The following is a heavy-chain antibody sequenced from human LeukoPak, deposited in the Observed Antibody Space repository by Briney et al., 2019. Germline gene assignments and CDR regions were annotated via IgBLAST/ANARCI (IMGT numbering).Heavy chain of an antibody. CDR1: VFTFSSYA. J-gene: IGHJ3*02. Sequence: TGGSLRLSCAASVFTFSSYAMHWVRQAPGKGLEWVAVISYDGSNKYYADSVKGRFTISRDNSKNTLYLQMNSLRAEDTAVYYCASLPGNVYYDSSGYSGFDIWGQGTMVTVSS. CDR3: ASLPGNVYYDSSGYSGFDI. V-gene: IGHV3-30-3*01. CDR2: ISYDGSNK. D-gene: IGHD3-22*01.